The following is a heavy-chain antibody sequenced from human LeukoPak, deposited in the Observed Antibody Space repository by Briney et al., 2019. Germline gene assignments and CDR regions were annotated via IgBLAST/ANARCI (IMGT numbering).Heavy chain of an antibody. CDR3: ARDWRYYDSSGIFDY. D-gene: IGHD3-22*01. CDR2: ISSSGSTI. J-gene: IGHJ4*02. Sequence: GGSLRLSCAASGFTFSDYYMSWIRQAPGKGLEWVSYISSSGSTIYYADSVKGRFTISRDNAKNSLYLQMNSLRAEDTAVYYCARDWRYYDSSGIFDYWGQGTLVTVSS. CDR1: GFTFSDYY. V-gene: IGHV3-11*01.